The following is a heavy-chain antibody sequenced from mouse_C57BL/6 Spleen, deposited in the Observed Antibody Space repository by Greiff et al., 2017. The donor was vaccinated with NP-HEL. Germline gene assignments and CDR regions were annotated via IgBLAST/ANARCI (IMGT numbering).Heavy chain of an antibody. J-gene: IGHJ2*01. CDR1: GFTFSSYA. V-gene: IGHV5-4*01. CDR3: ARDPEPFDY. CDR2: ISDGGSYT. Sequence: EVKLMESGGGLVKPGGSLKLSCAASGFTFSSYAMSWVRQTPEKRLEWVATISDGGSYTYYPDNVKGRFTISRDNAKNNLYLQMSHLKSEDTAMYYCARDPEPFDYWGQGTTLTVSS.